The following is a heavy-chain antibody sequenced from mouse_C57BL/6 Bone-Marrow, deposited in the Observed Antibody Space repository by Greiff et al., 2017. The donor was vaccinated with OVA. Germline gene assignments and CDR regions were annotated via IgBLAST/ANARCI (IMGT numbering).Heavy chain of an antibody. D-gene: IGHD2-2*01. CDR3: ARRQPHYGYNLLAMDY. CDR2: IDPSDSYT. V-gene: IGHV1-69*01. Sequence: QVQLQQPGAELVMPGASVKLSCKASGYTFTSYWMHWVKQRPGQGLEWIGEIDPSDSYTNYNQKFKGKSTLTVDKSSSTAYMQLSSLTSEDSAVYYCARRQPHYGYNLLAMDYWGQGTSVTVSS. CDR1: GYTFTSYW. J-gene: IGHJ4*01.